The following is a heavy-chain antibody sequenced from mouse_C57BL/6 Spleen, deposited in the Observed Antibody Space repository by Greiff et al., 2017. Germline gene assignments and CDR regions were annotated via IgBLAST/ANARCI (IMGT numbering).Heavy chain of an antibody. CDR1: GYTFTSYW. Sequence: VQLQQPGAELVRPGSSVKLSCKASGYTFTSYWMHWVKQRPIQGLEWIGNIDPSDSETHYNQKFKDKATLTVDKSSSTAYMQLSSLTSEDSAVYYGAREDYYGSSYGFAYWGQGTLVTVSA. V-gene: IGHV1-52*01. D-gene: IGHD1-1*01. CDR2: IDPSDSET. CDR3: AREDYYGSSYGFAY. J-gene: IGHJ3*01.